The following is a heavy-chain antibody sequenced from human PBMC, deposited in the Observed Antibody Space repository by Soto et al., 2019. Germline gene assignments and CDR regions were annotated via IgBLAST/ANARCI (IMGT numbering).Heavy chain of an antibody. J-gene: IGHJ4*02. CDR2: IYYSGST. V-gene: IGHV4-59*06. Sequence: SETLSLTCTVSGGSISSYYWSWIRQHPGKGLEWIGYIYYSGSTYYNPSLKSRVTISVDTSKNQFSLKLSSVTAADTAVYYCARTGERWILGYYFDYWGQGTLVTVSS. D-gene: IGHD2-2*03. CDR3: ARTGERWILGYYFDY. CDR1: GGSISSYY.